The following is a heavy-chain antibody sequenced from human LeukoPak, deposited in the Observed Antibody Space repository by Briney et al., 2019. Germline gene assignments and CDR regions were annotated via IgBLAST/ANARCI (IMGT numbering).Heavy chain of an antibody. CDR1: GFTFDDYA. CDR3: ARHGWGAFDI. D-gene: IGHD1-26*01. CDR2: ISWNSGSI. J-gene: IGHJ3*02. Sequence: GGSLRLSCAASGFTFDDYAMHWVRQAPGKGLEWVSGISWNSGSIGYADSVKGRFTISRDNAKNSLYLQMNSLRAEDTALYYCARHGWGAFDIWGQGTMVTVSS. V-gene: IGHV3-9*01.